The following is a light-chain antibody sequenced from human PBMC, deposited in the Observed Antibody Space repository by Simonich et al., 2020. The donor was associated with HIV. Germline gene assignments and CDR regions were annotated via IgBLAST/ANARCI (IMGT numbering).Light chain of an antibody. CDR1: QSVSSSY. Sequence: EIVLTQSPGTLSLSPGERATLSCRASQSVSSSYLAWYQQKPGLAPRLLIYGASTRAIGIPARFSGSGSGTEFTLTISSLQSEDFAVYYCQQYNNWPPYTFGQGTKLEIK. CDR3: QQYNNWPPYT. J-gene: IGKJ2*01. CDR2: GAS. V-gene: IGKV3-15*01.